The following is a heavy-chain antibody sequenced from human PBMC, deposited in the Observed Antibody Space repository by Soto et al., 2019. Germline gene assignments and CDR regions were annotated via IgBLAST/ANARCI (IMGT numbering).Heavy chain of an antibody. J-gene: IGHJ6*02. V-gene: IGHV5-10-1*01. CDR2: IDPSDSYT. CDR1: GYSSTSYW. CDR3: ARSGYCSSTSCVYYYGMDV. Sequence: GESLKISCKGSGYSSTSYWISWVRQMPGKGLEWMGRIDPSDSYTNYSPSFQGHVTISADKSISTAYLQWSSLKASDTAMYYCARSGYCSSTSCVYYYGMDVWGQGTTVTVSS. D-gene: IGHD2-2*03.